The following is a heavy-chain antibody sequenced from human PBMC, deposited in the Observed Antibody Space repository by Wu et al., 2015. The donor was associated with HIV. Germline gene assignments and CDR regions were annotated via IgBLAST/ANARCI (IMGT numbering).Heavy chain of an antibody. CDR1: GYTFTGYY. V-gene: IGHV1-8*02. Sequence: QVQLVQSGAEVKKPGASVKVSCKASGYTFTGYYMHWVRQAPGQGLEWMGWMNPNSGNTGYAQKFQGRVTMTRNTSISTAYMELSSLRSEDTAVYYCARGGVLGMVRVREPPGYYYGMDVWGQGTTVTVSS. J-gene: IGHJ6*02. D-gene: IGHD3-10*01. CDR2: MNPNSGNT. CDR3: ARGGVLGMVRVREPPGYYYGMDV.